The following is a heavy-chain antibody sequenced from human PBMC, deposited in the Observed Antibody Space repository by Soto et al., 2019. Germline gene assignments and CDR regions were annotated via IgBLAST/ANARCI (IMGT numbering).Heavy chain of an antibody. CDR2: IYYSGST. J-gene: IGHJ4*02. D-gene: IGHD3-10*01. V-gene: IGHV4-39*01. CDR1: GGSISSSSYY. Sequence: QLQLQESGPGLVKPSETLSLTCTVSGGSISSSSYYWGWIRQPPGKGLEWIGSIYYSGSTYYNPSLKSRVTISVDTSKNQFSLKLSSVTAADTAVYYCARHADYGSGSHYWGQGTLVTVSS. CDR3: ARHADYGSGSHY.